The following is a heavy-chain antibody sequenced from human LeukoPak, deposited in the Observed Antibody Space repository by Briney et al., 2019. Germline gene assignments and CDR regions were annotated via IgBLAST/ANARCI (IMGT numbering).Heavy chain of an antibody. CDR1: GFTFSSYA. J-gene: IGHJ3*02. D-gene: IGHD3-16*01. Sequence: PGGSLRLSCAASGFTFSSYAMHWVRQAPGKGLEWVSSISSSSVHMYYADSLKGRFTISRDDAKNSLYLQMSSLRAEDTAVYYCARLGGGAAFDIWGQGTMVTVSS. V-gene: IGHV3-21*01. CDR3: ARLGGGAAFDI. CDR2: ISSSSVHM.